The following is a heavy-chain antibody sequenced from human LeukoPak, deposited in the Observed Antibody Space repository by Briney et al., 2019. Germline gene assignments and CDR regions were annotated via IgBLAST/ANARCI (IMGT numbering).Heavy chain of an antibody. CDR1: GYTFTGYY. CDR3: AREIVGDNLAPFDY. V-gene: IGHV1-2*02. D-gene: IGHD1-26*01. Sequence: ASVKVSCKASGYTFTGYYMHWVRQAPGQGLEWMGWINPNSGGTNYAQKFQGRVTMTRDTSISTAYMERSRLRSDDTAVYYCAREIVGDNLAPFDYWGQGTLVTVSS. CDR2: INPNSGGT. J-gene: IGHJ4*02.